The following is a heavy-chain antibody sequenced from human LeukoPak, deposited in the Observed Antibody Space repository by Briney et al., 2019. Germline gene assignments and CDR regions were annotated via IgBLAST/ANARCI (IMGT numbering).Heavy chain of an antibody. V-gene: IGHV3-33*01. D-gene: IGHD3-3*01. J-gene: IGHJ5*02. CDR1: GFPFSSYG. Sequence: GGSLRLSCVASGFPFSSYGMHWVRQAPGKGLEWVAVIWYDGSNKYYADSVKGRFTISRDNSKNTLYLQMNSLRAEDTAVYYCARDVHDFWSGHRTNWFDPWGQGTLVTVSS. CDR2: IWYDGSNK. CDR3: ARDVHDFWSGHRTNWFDP.